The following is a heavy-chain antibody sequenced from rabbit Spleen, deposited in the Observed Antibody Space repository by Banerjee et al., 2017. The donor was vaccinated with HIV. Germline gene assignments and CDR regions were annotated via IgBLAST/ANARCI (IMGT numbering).Heavy chain of an antibody. CDR1: GFSFSSNW. CDR2: IYAGSSGST. V-gene: IGHV1S45*01. Sequence: LEESGGGLVKPGGTLTLTCTVSGFSFSSNWICWVRQAPGKGLEWIACIYAGSSGSTYSATWAKGRFTVSKTSSTTVTLQMTTLTAADTATYFCARDAGTSFSTYGMDLWGPGTLVTVS. CDR3: ARDAGTSFSTYGMDL. D-gene: IGHD4-2*01. J-gene: IGHJ6*01.